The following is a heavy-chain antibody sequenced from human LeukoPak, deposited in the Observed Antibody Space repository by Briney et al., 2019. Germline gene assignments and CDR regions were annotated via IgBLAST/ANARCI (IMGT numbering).Heavy chain of an antibody. D-gene: IGHD6-19*01. CDR3: ARFISSGFDY. CDR2: IYYSGST. J-gene: IGHJ4*02. V-gene: IGHV4-59*01. CDR1: GGSISSYY. Sequence: PSETLSPTCTVSGGSISSYYWSWIRQPPGKGLEWIGYIYYSGSTNYNPSLKSRVTISVDTSKNQFSLKLSSVTAADTAVYYCARFISSGFDYWGQGTLVTVSS.